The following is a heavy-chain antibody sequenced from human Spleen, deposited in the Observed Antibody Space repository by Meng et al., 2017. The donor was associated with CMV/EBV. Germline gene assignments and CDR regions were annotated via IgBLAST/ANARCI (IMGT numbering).Heavy chain of an antibody. CDR2: IYSGDNT. CDR1: GFNVTSNY. Sequence: GESLKISCAASGFNVTSNYMSWVRQAPGKGLEWVSVIYSGDNTYYADSVKGRFTISSDNSKNTLYLQMNSLRAEDTAVYYCARGGSGSYLYYYYGMDVWGQGTTVTVSS. J-gene: IGHJ6*02. CDR3: ARGGSGSYLYYYYGMDV. D-gene: IGHD1-26*01. V-gene: IGHV3-66*02.